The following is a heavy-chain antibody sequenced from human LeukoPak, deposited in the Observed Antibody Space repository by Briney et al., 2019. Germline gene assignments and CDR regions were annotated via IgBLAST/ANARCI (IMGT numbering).Heavy chain of an antibody. D-gene: IGHD3-22*01. CDR3: ARDDWVLSSHKVVVNPFDY. J-gene: IGHJ4*02. Sequence: GGSLRLSCAASGFTFSSYSMNWVRQAPGKGLEWVSSISGSSSDIYYAESVKGRFTISRDYAKNSLYLQMNSLRAEDTAVYYCARDDWVLSSHKVVVNPFDYWGQGTLVTVSS. CDR2: ISGSSSDI. CDR1: GFTFSSYS. V-gene: IGHV3-21*04.